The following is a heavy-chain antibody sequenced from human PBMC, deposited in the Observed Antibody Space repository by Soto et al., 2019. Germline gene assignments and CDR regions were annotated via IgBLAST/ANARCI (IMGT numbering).Heavy chain of an antibody. CDR2: ISYDGSNK. V-gene: IGHV3-30-3*01. D-gene: IGHD1-20*01. CDR1: GFTFSSYA. Sequence: QVQLVESGGGVVQPGRSLRLSCAASGFTFSSYAMHWVRQAPGKGLEWVAVISYDGSNKYYADSVKGRFTISRDNSKNTLYLQMNSLRAEDTAVYYCARGDGITGTIDFDYWGQGTLVTVSS. CDR3: ARGDGITGTIDFDY. J-gene: IGHJ4*02.